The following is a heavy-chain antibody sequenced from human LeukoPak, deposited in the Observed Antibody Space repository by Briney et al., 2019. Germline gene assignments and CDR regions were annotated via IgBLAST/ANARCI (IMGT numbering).Heavy chain of an antibody. D-gene: IGHD3-3*01. V-gene: IGHV4-39*01. CDR2: IYSSGNT. CDR1: GGSISSYY. Sequence: SETLSLTCTVSGGSISSYYWGWIRQPPGRDLGWIGSIYSSGNTYYNPSLESRVTISVDTSKNQLSLKLTSATAADTSVYYCARHSGLRSPFDPWGQGTLVTVSS. CDR3: ARHSGLRSPFDP. J-gene: IGHJ5*02.